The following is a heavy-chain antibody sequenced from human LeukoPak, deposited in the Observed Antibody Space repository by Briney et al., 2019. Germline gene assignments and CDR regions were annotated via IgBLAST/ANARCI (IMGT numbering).Heavy chain of an antibody. V-gene: IGHV3-21*01. Sequence: GGSLRLSCAGSGFTFSRYSMNWVRQAPGKGLEWVSTIDSVKGRFTISRDNAKNSLYLQMDSLRAEDTAVYYCARVIGSYGDSAYWGQGTLVTVSS. D-gene: IGHD3-16*01. J-gene: IGHJ4*02. CDR1: GFTFSRYS. CDR3: ARVIGSYGDSAY. CDR2: I.